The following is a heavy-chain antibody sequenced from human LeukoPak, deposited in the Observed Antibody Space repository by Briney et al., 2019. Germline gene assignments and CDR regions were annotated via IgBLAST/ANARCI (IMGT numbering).Heavy chain of an antibody. CDR1: GFTVSSYS. J-gene: IGHJ4*02. V-gene: IGHV3-48*01. Sequence: GGSLRLSCAASGFTVSSYSMNWVRQAPGKGLEWVSYISSSSSTIYYADSVKGRFTISRDNSKNTLYLQMNSLRAEDMAVYYCAKAVEMATINYFDYWGQGTLVTVSS. D-gene: IGHD5-24*01. CDR2: ISSSSSTI. CDR3: AKAVEMATINYFDY.